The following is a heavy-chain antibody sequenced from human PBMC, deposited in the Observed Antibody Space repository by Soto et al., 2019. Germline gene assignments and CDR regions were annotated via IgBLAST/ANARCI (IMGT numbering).Heavy chain of an antibody. Sequence: EVQLLESGGGLVQPGGSLRLSCAASGFTFSSYAMSWVRQAPGKGLEWASAISGSGGSTYYADSVKGRFTISRDNSKNTLYLQMNSLRAEDTAVYYCARQQTEDYYGMDVWGQGTTVTVSS. D-gene: IGHD6-13*01. J-gene: IGHJ6*02. CDR3: ARQQTEDYYGMDV. CDR1: GFTFSSYA. CDR2: ISGSGGST. V-gene: IGHV3-23*01.